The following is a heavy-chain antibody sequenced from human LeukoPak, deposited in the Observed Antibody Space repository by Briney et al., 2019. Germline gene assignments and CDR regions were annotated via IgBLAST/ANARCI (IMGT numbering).Heavy chain of an antibody. Sequence: ASVKVSCKASGYTFTGYYMHWVRQAPGQGLEWMGWINPNSGGTNYAHKVKGRVTMTGNTSISTAYMELSRLRSDDTAVYYCARGYDYYASGSYYICWGQGTLVTVSS. CDR2: INPNSGGT. V-gene: IGHV1-2*07. CDR1: GYTFTGYY. D-gene: IGHD3-10*01. CDR3: ARGYDYYASGSYYIC. J-gene: IGHJ4*02.